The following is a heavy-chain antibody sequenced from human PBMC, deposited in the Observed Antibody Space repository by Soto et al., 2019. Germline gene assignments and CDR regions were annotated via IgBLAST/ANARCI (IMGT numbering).Heavy chain of an antibody. CDR3: ARDSDTSNWSRTRY. V-gene: IGHV3-21*01. J-gene: IGHJ4*02. Sequence: PGGSLRLSCAASGFTFSSFNINWVRKAQGKGLEWVSSISGSSTYIYYADSVKGRFTISRDNAKNSLYLQMNSLRAEDTAVYYCARDSDTSNWSRTRYWGQGTLVTVSS. CDR2: ISGSSTYI. D-gene: IGHD4-4*01. CDR1: GFTFSSFN.